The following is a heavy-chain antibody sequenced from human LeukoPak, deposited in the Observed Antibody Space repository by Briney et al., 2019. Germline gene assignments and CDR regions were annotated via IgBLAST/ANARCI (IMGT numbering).Heavy chain of an antibody. CDR3: ARVGEAVAGIDY. J-gene: IGHJ4*02. Sequence: PSETLSLTCAVYGGPFSGYYWSWIRQPPGKGLEWIGEINHSGSTNYNPSLKSRVTISVDTSKNQFSLKLSSVTAADTAVYYCARVGEAVAGIDYWGQGTLVTVSS. CDR1: GGPFSGYY. CDR2: INHSGST. V-gene: IGHV4-34*01. D-gene: IGHD6-19*01.